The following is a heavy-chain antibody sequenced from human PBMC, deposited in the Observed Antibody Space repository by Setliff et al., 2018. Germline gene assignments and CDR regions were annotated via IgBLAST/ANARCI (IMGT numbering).Heavy chain of an antibody. CDR2: LYTSGDT. CDR1: GGSISSHY. Sequence: SETLSLTCTVSGGSISSHYWTWIRQPAGKGLEWIGRLYTSGDTNYNPSLKSRVPMSLDTSKNQFSLELSSVTAADTAVYYCASDGGSSYSGYWYFDLWGRGTLVTVSS. CDR3: ASDGGSSYSGYWYFDL. D-gene: IGHD1-26*01. V-gene: IGHV4-4*07. J-gene: IGHJ2*01.